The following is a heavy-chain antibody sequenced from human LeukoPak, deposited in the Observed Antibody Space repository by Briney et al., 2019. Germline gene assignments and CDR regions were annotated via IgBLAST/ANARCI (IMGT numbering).Heavy chain of an antibody. J-gene: IGHJ4*02. D-gene: IGHD4-17*01. CDR1: EFSFKNYW. CDR3: ATQSYGLFAY. Sequence: GGSLRLSCAASEFSFKNYWMSWVRQAPGKGLEWVANIQQDGSNKFYADSVKGRFTISRDNARNSLYLQMNSLRPDDTAVYYCATQSYGLFAYWGQGTLVTVSS. CDR2: IQQDGSNK. V-gene: IGHV3-7*01.